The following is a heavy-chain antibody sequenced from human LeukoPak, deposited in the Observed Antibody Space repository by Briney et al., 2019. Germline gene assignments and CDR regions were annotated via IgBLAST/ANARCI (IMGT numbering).Heavy chain of an antibody. CDR2: ISYDEGNI. CDR3: ARSSDSLRYYFDNGPLDAFDI. J-gene: IGHJ3*02. V-gene: IGHV3-30*04. CDR1: GFTFSAYA. D-gene: IGHD3-22*01. Sequence: GGSLRLSCAASGFTFSAYAVHWVRQAPGKGLEWVAIISYDEGNIYYTDSVKGRFTISRDNSKDMLYLQMNSLRREDTAVYYCARSSDSLRYYFDNGPLDAFDIWGQGTRVTVSS.